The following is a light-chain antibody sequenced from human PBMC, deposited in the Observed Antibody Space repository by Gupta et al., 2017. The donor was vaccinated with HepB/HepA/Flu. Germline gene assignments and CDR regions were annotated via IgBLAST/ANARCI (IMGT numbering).Light chain of an antibody. CDR1: LSVSTN. CDR2: GAS. J-gene: IGKJ1*01. V-gene: IGKV3-15*01. CDR3: QQYNTSPRT. Sequence: EIVMTQSPDTLSVSPGERATLSCRASLSVSTNLAWYQQKPGQAPRLLIYGASIRATEIPARFSGFGSGTEFTLTISSLQSEDFALYYCQQYNTSPRTFGQGTKVEIK.